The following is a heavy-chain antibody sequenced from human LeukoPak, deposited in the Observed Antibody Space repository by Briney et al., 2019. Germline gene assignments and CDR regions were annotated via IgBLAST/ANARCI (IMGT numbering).Heavy chain of an antibody. V-gene: IGHV3-64*01. Sequence: GGSLRLSCAASGFTFSSYAMHWVRQAPGKGLEYVSAISSNGGSTYYANSVKGRFTISRDNSKNTLYLQMGSLRAEDTAVYYCGKRLGDGTDPFQYGGQGTLVTVSS. D-gene: IGHD3-16*01. CDR2: ISSNGGST. J-gene: IGHJ4*02. CDR1: GFTFSSYA. CDR3: GKRLGDGTDPFQY.